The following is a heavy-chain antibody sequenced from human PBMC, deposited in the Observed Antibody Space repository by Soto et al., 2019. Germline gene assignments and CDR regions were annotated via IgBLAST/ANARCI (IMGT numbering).Heavy chain of an antibody. CDR1: GFSFEDYT. CDR2: ISWDGGRT. D-gene: IGHD3-9*01. CDR3: ARDSYDVLPGQQRYFDH. V-gene: IGHV3-43*01. J-gene: IGHJ4*02. Sequence: PVGSLRFSCAASGFSFEDYTMHWVRHTPGKGPEWISLISWDGGRTLYSDSVKGRFIISRDNSKNSLYLQMNSLTTEDTASYFCARDSYDVLPGQQRYFDHWGQGTLVTVSS.